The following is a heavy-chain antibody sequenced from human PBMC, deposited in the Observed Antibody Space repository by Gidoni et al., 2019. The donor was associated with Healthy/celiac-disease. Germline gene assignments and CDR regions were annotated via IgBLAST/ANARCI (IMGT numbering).Heavy chain of an antibody. CDR1: GFTVSSNY. V-gene: IGHV3-53*01. Sequence: EVQLVESGGGLIQPGGSLRLSCAVSGFTVSSNYMSWVRQAPGKGLEWVSVIYSGGYTYYADSVKGRFTISRDNSKNTLYLQMNSLRAEDTAVYYCAREDDFWSGFDYWGQGTLVTVSS. CDR2: IYSGGYT. D-gene: IGHD3-3*01. CDR3: AREDDFWSGFDY. J-gene: IGHJ4*02.